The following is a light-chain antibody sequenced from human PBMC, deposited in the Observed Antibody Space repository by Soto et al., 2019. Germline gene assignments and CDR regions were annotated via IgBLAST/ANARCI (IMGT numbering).Light chain of an antibody. J-gene: IGKJ4*01. V-gene: IGKV3-20*01. Sequence: EIVLTQSPGTLSLSPGDRDTLSCRASQSVSTSYLAWYQQKPGQAPRLLIYGASSMATGIPDRFSGSGSGTAFTLTISRLEPEDFALYYCQQYGSSPQLTFGGGTKVEIK. CDR1: QSVSTSY. CDR3: QQYGSSPQLT. CDR2: GAS.